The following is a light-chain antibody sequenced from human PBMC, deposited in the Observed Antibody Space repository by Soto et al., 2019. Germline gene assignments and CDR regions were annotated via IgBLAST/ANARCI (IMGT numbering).Light chain of an antibody. CDR1: QSISNR. J-gene: IGKJ1*01. Sequence: DIQMTQSPSTLSASVGDGVTITCRASQSISNRLAWYQQRPGKAPKYLIYDASTLDSGAPSRFSGSGSGTDFTLTISSLQREDFATYYCQQSYYNPTFGQGTKVDIK. CDR2: DAS. CDR3: QQSYYNPT. V-gene: IGKV1-5*01.